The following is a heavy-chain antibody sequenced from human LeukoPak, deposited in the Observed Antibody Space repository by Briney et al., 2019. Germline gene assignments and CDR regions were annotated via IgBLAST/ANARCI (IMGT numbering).Heavy chain of an antibody. CDR3: AKPIGYSGYEPLDY. Sequence: RGSLRLSCAASGFTFSSYDMHWVRQAPGKGLEWVAVIWYDGSNKYFADSVKGRFTISRDNSKNTLYLQINSLRAEDTAVYYCAKPIGYSGYEPLDYWGQGTLVTVSS. CDR1: GFTFSSYD. V-gene: IGHV3-33*06. CDR2: IWYDGSNK. J-gene: IGHJ4*02. D-gene: IGHD5-12*01.